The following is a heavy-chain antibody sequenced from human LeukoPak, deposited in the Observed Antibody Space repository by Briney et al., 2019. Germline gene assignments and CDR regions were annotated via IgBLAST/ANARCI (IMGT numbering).Heavy chain of an antibody. Sequence: GGSLRLSCAASGFTFRSYWMSWVRQARGKGVEGVAPIRQDGSQKYYVDSVKGRFTISRDNSKNTLYLQMNSLRAEDTAVYYCAKECEAVTSKVDFDNGGQGTLITVSS. CDR2: IRQDGSQK. CDR3: AKECEAVTSKVDFDN. J-gene: IGHJ4*02. V-gene: IGHV3-7*01. D-gene: IGHD2-21*02. CDR1: GFTFRSYW.